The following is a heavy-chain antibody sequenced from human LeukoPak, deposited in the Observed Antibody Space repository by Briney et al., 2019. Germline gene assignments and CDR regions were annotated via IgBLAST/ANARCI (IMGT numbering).Heavy chain of an antibody. CDR1: GFTFTSSA. J-gene: IGHJ3*02. Sequence: SVKVSCKASGFTFTSSAMQWVRQARGQRLEWIGWIVVGSGNTNYAQKFQERVTITRDMSTSTAYMELSSLRSEDTAVYYCGIVSFDAFDIWGQGTMVTVFS. V-gene: IGHV1-58*02. CDR3: GIVSFDAFDI. D-gene: IGHD1-26*01. CDR2: IVVGSGNT.